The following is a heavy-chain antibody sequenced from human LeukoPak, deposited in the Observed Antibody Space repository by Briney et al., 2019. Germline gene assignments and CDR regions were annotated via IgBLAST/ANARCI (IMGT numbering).Heavy chain of an antibody. V-gene: IGHV4-59*01. CDR1: GGSISCYY. CDR2: ISNSGST. CDR3: ARDRETSGRFGCSSDI. D-gene: IGHD6-19*01. Sequence: PSETLSLTCTVSGGSISCYYWSWIRQSPGKGLEWIGYISNSGSTKYNPSLESRVTMSVDTSKNQFSLRLKSVTAADTAVYYCARDRETSGRFGCSSDIWGQGTMVTVSS. J-gene: IGHJ3*02.